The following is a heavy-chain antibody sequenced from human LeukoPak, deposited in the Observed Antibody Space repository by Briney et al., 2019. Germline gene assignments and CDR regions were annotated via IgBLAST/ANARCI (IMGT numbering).Heavy chain of an antibody. V-gene: IGHV1-2*02. CDR2: INPNSGAT. D-gene: IGHD4-17*01. CDR3: ARGYGAYVAWFDP. CDR1: GYTFTGNY. Sequence: GASVKVSCKASGYTFTGNYMHWVRQAPGQGLEWMGWINPNSGATKYAQKFQGRVTMTRDTSISTAYMDLNRLTSDDTAVYYCARGYGAYVAWFDPWGQGTLVTVSS. J-gene: IGHJ5*02.